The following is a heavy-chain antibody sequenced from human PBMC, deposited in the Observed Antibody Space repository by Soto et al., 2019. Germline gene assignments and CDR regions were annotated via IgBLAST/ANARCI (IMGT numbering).Heavy chain of an antibody. J-gene: IGHJ5*02. CDR3: ARDAYCSGGSCSLKRVSNWFDP. CDR2: IYYSGST. V-gene: IGHV4-31*03. Sequence: PSETLSLTCTVSGGSISRGGYYWSWIRQHPGKGLEWIGYIYYSGSTYYNPSLKSRVTISVDTSKNQFSLKLSSVTAADTAVYYCARDAYCSGGSCSLKRVSNWFDPWGQGTLVTVSS. CDR1: GGSISRGGYY. D-gene: IGHD2-15*01.